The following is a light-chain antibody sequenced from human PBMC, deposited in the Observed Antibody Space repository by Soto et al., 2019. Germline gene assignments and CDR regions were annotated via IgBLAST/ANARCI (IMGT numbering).Light chain of an antibody. CDR2: VAF. Sequence: DIQMTQSPSSLSASVGDTVTMTCRASQSIALSVNWYQQKPGEAPKLLIYVAFTLESGVPSRFSGSGSGTEFTLTIRSLQPEDFATYYCQQSFRSPITFGQGTRLEIK. CDR3: QQSFRSPIT. CDR1: QSIALS. V-gene: IGKV1-39*01. J-gene: IGKJ5*01.